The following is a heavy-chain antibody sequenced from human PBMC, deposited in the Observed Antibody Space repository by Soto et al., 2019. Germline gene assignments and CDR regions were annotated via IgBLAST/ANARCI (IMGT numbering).Heavy chain of an antibody. D-gene: IGHD1-1*01. J-gene: IGHJ4*02. CDR1: GYTFTTYG. Sequence: QVHLVPSGAEVKKPGASVKVSCKGSGYTFTTYGITWVRQAPGQGLEWMGWISAHNGNTNYAQKLQGRVTVTRDTSTSTAYMELRSLRSDDTAVYYCARGRYGDYWGQGALVTVSS. CDR2: ISAHNGNT. V-gene: IGHV1-18*01. CDR3: ARGRYGDY.